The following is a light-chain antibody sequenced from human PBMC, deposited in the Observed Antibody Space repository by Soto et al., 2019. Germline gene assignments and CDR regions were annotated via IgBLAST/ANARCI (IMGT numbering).Light chain of an antibody. V-gene: IGKV3-11*01. Sequence: EIVLTQSPATLSLSPGERVTLSCRASQSVSSYFAWLQQKPGQAPRLLIYDAPKRATGIPERFRGSGSGTDFTLTISSLEPEDFAVYYCQQRSSWPLTFGGGTRVEIK. CDR2: DAP. CDR1: QSVSSY. CDR3: QQRSSWPLT. J-gene: IGKJ4*01.